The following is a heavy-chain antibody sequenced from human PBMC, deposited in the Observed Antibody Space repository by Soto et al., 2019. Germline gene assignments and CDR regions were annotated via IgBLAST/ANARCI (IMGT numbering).Heavy chain of an antibody. CDR3: ARDARIAVAYFDY. D-gene: IGHD6-19*01. V-gene: IGHV4-59*12. Sequence: SETLSLTCTVSGGSISSYYWSWIRQPPGKGLEWIGYIYYSGSTYYNPSLKSRVTISVDTSKNQFSLKLSSVTAADTAVYYCARDARIAVAYFDYWGQGTLVTVSS. CDR1: GGSISSYY. CDR2: IYYSGST. J-gene: IGHJ4*02.